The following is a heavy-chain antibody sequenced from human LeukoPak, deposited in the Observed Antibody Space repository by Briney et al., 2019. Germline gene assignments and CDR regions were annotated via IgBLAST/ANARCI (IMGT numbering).Heavy chain of an antibody. V-gene: IGHV4-59*12. Sequence: SETLSLTCTVSGGSISSYYWSWIRQPPGKGLEWIGYIYYSGSTYYNPSLKSRVTISVDTSKNQFSLKLSSVTAADTAVYYCARVNLGYCSGGSCYSVQYYFDYWGQGTLVTVSS. CDR3: ARVNLGYCSGGSCYSVQYYFDY. CDR1: GGSISSYY. J-gene: IGHJ4*02. D-gene: IGHD2-15*01. CDR2: IYYSGST.